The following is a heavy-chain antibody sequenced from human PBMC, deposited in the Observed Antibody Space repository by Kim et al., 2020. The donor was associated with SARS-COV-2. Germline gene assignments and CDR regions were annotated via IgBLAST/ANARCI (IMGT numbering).Heavy chain of an antibody. V-gene: IGHV1-46*01. J-gene: IGHJ3*02. CDR1: GYSFTAYW. CDR2: MRPYEGTT. Sequence: ASVKVSCKASGYSFTAYWLHWVRQAPGQGLEWMGVMRPYEGTTGYAQRFHDRISMTRDTSTSTVYMALSGLRSEDTAVYYCARDIPHNAFDIWGQGTMVAVSS. CDR3: ARDIPHNAFDI.